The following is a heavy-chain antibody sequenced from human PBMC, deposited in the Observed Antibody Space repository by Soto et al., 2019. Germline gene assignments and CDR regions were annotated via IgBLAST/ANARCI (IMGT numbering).Heavy chain of an antibody. V-gene: IGHV1-2*02. D-gene: IGHD2-21*02. Sequence: ASVKVSGKASGYTFTAYYIHWLRQAPGQGLEWMGWINPNTGGTNYAQRFQGRVTMTRDTSISTAYMELSRLTSDDTALYYCARQLAYCGGDCYTEPIDYWGQGTLVTVSS. CDR1: GYTFTAYY. CDR2: INPNTGGT. CDR3: ARQLAYCGGDCYTEPIDY. J-gene: IGHJ4*02.